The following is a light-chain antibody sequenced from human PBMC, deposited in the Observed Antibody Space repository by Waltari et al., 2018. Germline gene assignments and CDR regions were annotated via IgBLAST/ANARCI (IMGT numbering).Light chain of an antibody. CDR3: QQYNSWPRT. J-gene: IGKJ1*01. CDR1: QSVSGN. V-gene: IGKV3-15*01. Sequence: ELVMTKSQATLSVSPGERATISCRASQSVSGNLAWYHQKPGQAPRLLLYAASTRATGTPATFRGSGSGTEFTLTISSLQSEDFAVYYCQQYNSWPRTFGQGTKVEIK. CDR2: AAS.